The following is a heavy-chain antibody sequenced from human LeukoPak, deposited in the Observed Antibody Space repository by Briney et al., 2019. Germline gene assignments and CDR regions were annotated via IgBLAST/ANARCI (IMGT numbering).Heavy chain of an antibody. Sequence: ASVKVSCKASGYTFTSYGIGWVRQAPGQGLEWMGWISAYNGNTNYAQKLQGRVTMTTDTSTSTAYMELRSLRSDDTAVYYCARVGRYCSSTSCYSLPNYGMDVWGQGTTVTVSS. CDR1: GYTFTSYG. CDR3: ARVGRYCSSTSCYSLPNYGMDV. J-gene: IGHJ6*02. CDR2: ISAYNGNT. D-gene: IGHD2-2*01. V-gene: IGHV1-18*01.